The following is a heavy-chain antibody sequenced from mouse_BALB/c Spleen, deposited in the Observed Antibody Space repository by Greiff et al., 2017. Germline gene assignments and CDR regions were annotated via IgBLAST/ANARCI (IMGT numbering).Heavy chain of an antibody. Sequence: VQLQQSGPELVKPGALVKISCKGSGYTFTDYAMHWVKQSHAKSLEWIGVISTYYGDASYNQKFKGKATMTVDKSSSTAYMELARLTSEDSAIYYCARSSGSSLYYFDYWGQGTTLTVSS. V-gene: IGHV1-67*01. CDR3: ARSSGSSLYYFDY. D-gene: IGHD1-1*01. CDR1: GYTFTDYA. CDR2: ISTYYGDA. J-gene: IGHJ2*01.